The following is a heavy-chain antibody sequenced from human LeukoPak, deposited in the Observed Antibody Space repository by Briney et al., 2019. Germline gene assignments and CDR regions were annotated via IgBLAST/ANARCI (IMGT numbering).Heavy chain of an antibody. CDR3: ARGAYDYVWGSYRPAYYFDY. V-gene: IGHV3-48*03. CDR1: GFTFSSYE. Sequence: GGSLRLSCAASGFTFSSYEMNWVRQAPGKGLEWVSYISGSGSTIYYADSVKGRFTISRDNAKNSLYLQMNSLRAEDTAVYYCARGAYDYVWGSYRPAYYFDYWGQGTLVTVSS. J-gene: IGHJ4*02. CDR2: ISGSGSTI. D-gene: IGHD3-16*02.